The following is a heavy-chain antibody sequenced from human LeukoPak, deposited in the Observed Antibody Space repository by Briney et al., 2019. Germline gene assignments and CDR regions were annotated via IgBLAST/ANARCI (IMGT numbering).Heavy chain of an antibody. J-gene: IGHJ4*02. D-gene: IGHD3-22*01. CDR3: TTTSLTYYYDSSGYRPGVVDY. Sequence: GSLRLSCAASGFTFSGSAMHWVRQASGKGLEWVGRIRSKANSYATAYAASVKGRFTISRDDSKNTAYLQMNSLKTEDTAVYYCTTTSLTYYYDSSGYRPGVVDYWGQGTLVTVSS. CDR1: GFTFSGSA. CDR2: IRSKANSYAT. V-gene: IGHV3-73*01.